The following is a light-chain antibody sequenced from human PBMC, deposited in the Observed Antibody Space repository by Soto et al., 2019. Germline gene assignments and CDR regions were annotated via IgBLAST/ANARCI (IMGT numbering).Light chain of an antibody. CDR1: NSDIGGYDS. CDR3: GPYSPTNPLVL. V-gene: IGLV2-14*03. J-gene: IGLJ7*02. Sequence: QSALTQPASVSGSPGQTIIISCTGSNSDIGGYDSVSWYQQHPGRAPKLILFDVSHRPSKVPVRFSGSKSGNTASLTISGLQTEDEPDYSCGPYSPTNPLVLFAGGPNLPAL. CDR2: DVS.